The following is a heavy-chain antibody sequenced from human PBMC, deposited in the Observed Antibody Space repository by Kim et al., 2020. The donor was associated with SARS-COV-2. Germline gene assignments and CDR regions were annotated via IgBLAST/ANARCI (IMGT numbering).Heavy chain of an antibody. CDR1: GFTFSSYA. V-gene: IGHV3-23*01. D-gene: IGHD3-3*01. Sequence: GGSLRLSCAASGFTFSSYAMSWVRQAPGKGLEWVSAISGSGGSTYYADSVKGRFTISRDNSKNTLYLQMNSLRAEDTAVYYCAKPPADLEWLLYVSYFDYWGQGTLVTVSS. J-gene: IGHJ4*02. CDR2: ISGSGGST. CDR3: AKPPADLEWLLYVSYFDY.